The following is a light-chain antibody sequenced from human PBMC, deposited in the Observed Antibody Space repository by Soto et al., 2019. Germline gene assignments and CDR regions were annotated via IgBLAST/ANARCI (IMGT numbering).Light chain of an antibody. V-gene: IGLV2-23*02. CDR3: SSYAGGTTFYV. CDR2: DVT. Sequence: QSVLTQPASVSGSPGQSITISCSGTSGDVGKFNLVSWYQHHPGRAPKLIIYDVTQWPSGASPRFSGSKSGNTASLTIFGFQADDEADYYCSSYAGGTTFYVFGTGTKLTVL. CDR1: SGDVGKFNL. J-gene: IGLJ1*01.